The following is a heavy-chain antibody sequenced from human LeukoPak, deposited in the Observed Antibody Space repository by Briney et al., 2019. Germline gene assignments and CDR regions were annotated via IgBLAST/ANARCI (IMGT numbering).Heavy chain of an antibody. Sequence: SETLSLTCTVSGGSISSSSYYWGWIRQPPGKGLEWFGSLYYSGSTYYNPSLKSRVTISGDTSKNQFSLKLSSVTAADTAVYYCARHRIPAADDAFDIWGQGTMVTVSS. V-gene: IGHV4-39*01. CDR2: LYYSGST. J-gene: IGHJ3*02. CDR1: GGSISSSSYY. D-gene: IGHD6-13*01. CDR3: ARHRIPAADDAFDI.